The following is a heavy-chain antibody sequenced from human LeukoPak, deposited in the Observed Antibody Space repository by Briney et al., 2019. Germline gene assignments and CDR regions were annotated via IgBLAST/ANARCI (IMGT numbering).Heavy chain of an antibody. V-gene: IGHV3-23*01. J-gene: IGHJ5*02. D-gene: IGHD3-10*01. CDR3: ATEVGFGEYNWFDP. CDR1: GFTFSSYA. CDR2: ISGGGGST. Sequence: GGSLRLSCAASGFTFSSYAMSWVRQAPGKGLEWVSAISGGGGSTYYADSVKGRFTISRDNSKNTLYLQMNSLRAEDTAVYYCATEVGFGEYNWFDPWGQGTLVTVSS.